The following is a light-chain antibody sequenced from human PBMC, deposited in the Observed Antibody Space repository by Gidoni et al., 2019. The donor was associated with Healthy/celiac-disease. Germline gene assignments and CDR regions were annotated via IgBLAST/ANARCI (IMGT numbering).Light chain of an antibody. CDR1: SCDVGGYNY. Sequence: QSALTQPRAVSGSPGQSVTISGTGTSCDVGGYNYVSWYQQHPGKDPKLMLSDFSNRPSGVPDRFSGSKSGNTASLTISGLQAEDESDYYCCSYAGSSVFGTGTKVTVL. CDR2: DFS. J-gene: IGLJ1*01. V-gene: IGLV2-11*01. CDR3: CSYAGSSV.